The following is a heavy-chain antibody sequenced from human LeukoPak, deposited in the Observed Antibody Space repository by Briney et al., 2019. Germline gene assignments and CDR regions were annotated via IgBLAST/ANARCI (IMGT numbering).Heavy chain of an antibody. Sequence: GGSLRLSCAASGFTFSSYAMSWVRQAPGKGLEWVSAISGSGGSTYYADSVKGRFTISRDNSKNTLYLQMNSLRAEDTAVYYCARDHYGSHRHFDYWGQGTLVTVSS. CDR1: GFTFSSYA. CDR2: ISGSGGST. J-gene: IGHJ4*02. D-gene: IGHD3-10*01. V-gene: IGHV3-23*01. CDR3: ARDHYGSHRHFDY.